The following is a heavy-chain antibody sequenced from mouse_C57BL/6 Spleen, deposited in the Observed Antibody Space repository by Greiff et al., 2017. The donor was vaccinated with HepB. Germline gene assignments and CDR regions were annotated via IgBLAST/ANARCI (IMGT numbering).Heavy chain of an antibody. V-gene: IGHV5-4*03. D-gene: IGHD4-1*01. CDR2: ISDGGSYT. CDR1: GFTFSSYA. CDR3: ARALTVYFDY. J-gene: IGHJ2*01. Sequence: EVKVVESGGGLVKPGGSLKLSCAASGFTFSSYAMSWVRQTPEKRLEWVATISDGGSYTYYPDNVKGRFTISRDNAKNNLYLQMSHLKSEDTAMYYCARALTVYFDYWGQGTTLTVSS.